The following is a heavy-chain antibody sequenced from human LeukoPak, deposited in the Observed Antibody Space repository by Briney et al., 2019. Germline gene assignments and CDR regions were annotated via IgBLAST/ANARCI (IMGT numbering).Heavy chain of an antibody. J-gene: IGHJ4*02. V-gene: IGHV4-59*08. CDR3: VRRDTGWNYFDY. D-gene: IGHD6-19*01. CDR1: GGSINSHY. Sequence: SETLSLTCAVSGGSINSHYWGWIRQPPGKGLQWIGDIYYTGKNNYNPSLKSRVTISLDTSKDHLSLNLTSAVAADTAIYYCVRRDTGWNYFDYWGQGILVTVSS. CDR2: IYYTGKN.